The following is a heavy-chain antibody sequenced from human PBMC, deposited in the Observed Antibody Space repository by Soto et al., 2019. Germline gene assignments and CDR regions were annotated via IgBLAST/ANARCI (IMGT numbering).Heavy chain of an antibody. CDR1: GFTFSVYS. CDR3: ARSVEGHFDY. CDR2: ITSDTKTI. J-gene: IGHJ4*02. D-gene: IGHD6-19*01. Sequence: EVQLVESGEDLVQREGSLRLSCVASGFTFSVYSMNWVRQAPGKGLEWFSYITSDTKTIKYADSVKGRFTISRDNAKNSVYLQMNSLRDEDTAVYYCARSVEGHFDYWGQGTVVTVSS. V-gene: IGHV3-48*02.